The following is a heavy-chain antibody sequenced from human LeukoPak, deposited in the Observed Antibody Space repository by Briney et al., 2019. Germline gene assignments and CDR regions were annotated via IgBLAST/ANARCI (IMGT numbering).Heavy chain of an antibody. Sequence: PGGSLRLSCAASGFTFSTYAMTWVRQAPGKGLEWVSLISGDGSVTYYADSVKGRFTISRDNSKNSLYLQMNSLRVEGTALYYCATGSQPGTTFDYWGQGTLVTASS. CDR3: ATGSQPGTTFDY. CDR2: ISGDGSVT. V-gene: IGHV3-43*02. D-gene: IGHD1-14*01. J-gene: IGHJ4*02. CDR1: GFTFSTYA.